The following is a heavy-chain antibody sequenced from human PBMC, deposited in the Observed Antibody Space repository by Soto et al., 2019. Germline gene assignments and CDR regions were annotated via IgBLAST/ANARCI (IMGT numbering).Heavy chain of an antibody. CDR1: GFSLSNTSMR. Sequence: QVTLKESGPVLVKPTETLTLTCTVSGFSLSNTSMRVSWIRQPPGKALEWLAHIFSSDEKSYSTSLKNRLTISKDTSKSQVVLIMTNMDPVDTATYYCARRSPRYGDYVFDYWGPGTLVTVSS. J-gene: IGHJ4*02. CDR2: IFSSDEK. D-gene: IGHD4-17*01. CDR3: ARRSPRYGDYVFDY. V-gene: IGHV2-26*01.